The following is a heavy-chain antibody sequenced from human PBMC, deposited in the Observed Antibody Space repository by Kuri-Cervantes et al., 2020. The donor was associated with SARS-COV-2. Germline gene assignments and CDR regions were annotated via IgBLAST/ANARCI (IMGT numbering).Heavy chain of an antibody. CDR2: IWYDGSNK. CDR1: GFTFSNYA. CDR3: AKASTHVDIVATRG. J-gene: IGHJ4*02. D-gene: IGHD5-12*01. V-gene: IGHV3-30*02. Sequence: GESLKISCAASGFTFSNYAMHWVRQAPGKGLEWVAVIWYDGSNKFYADSVKGRFTISRDNSKNTLYLQMNSLRAEDTAVYYCAKASTHVDIVATRGWGQGTLVTVSS.